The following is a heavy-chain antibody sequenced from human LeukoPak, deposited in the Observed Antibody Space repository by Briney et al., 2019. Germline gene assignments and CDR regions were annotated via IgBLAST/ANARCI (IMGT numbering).Heavy chain of an antibody. CDR1: GYTFTSYG. Sequence: ASVKVSCKASGYTFTSYGISWVRQAPGQGLEWMGGIIPILGIANYAQKFQGRVTITADKSTSTAYMELSSLRSEDTAVYYCASVDFTMVRGVIINPSDYYYGMDVWGQGTTATVSS. V-gene: IGHV1-69*10. CDR3: ASVDFTMVRGVIINPSDYYYGMDV. D-gene: IGHD3-10*01. CDR2: IIPILGIA. J-gene: IGHJ6*02.